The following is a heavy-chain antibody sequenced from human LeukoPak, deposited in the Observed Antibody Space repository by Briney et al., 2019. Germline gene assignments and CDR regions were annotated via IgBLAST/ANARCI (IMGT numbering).Heavy chain of an antibody. CDR2: INPNSGVT. J-gene: IGHJ4*02. CDR1: GYTFTGYY. V-gene: IGHV1-2*06. Sequence: ASVKVSCKASGYTFTGYYTHWVRQAPGQGLEWVGRINPNSGVTNYAQKFQGRVTMTRDTSISTAYMELSRLRSDDTAVYYCARDLRLAYYFDYWGQGTLVTVSS. D-gene: IGHD6-19*01. CDR3: ARDLRLAYYFDY.